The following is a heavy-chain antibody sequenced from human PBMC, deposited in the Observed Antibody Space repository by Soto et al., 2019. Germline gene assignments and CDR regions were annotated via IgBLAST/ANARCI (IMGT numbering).Heavy chain of an antibody. CDR1: GFTFNTYG. D-gene: IGHD6-13*01. Sequence: GGSLRLSCAASGFTFNTYGMHWVRQAPGKGLEWVAIIWYDGSNKYYTDSVKGRFTISRDNSKNTLYLQMNSLRAEDTAVYYCAREDSSGWYSYVDYWGQGALVTVSS. J-gene: IGHJ4*02. V-gene: IGHV3-33*01. CDR2: IWYDGSNK. CDR3: AREDSSGWYSYVDY.